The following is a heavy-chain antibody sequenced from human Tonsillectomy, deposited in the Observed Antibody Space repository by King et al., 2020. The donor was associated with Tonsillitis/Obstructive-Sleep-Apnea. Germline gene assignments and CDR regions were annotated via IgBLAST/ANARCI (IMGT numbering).Heavy chain of an antibody. CDR1: GFTFSNAW. D-gene: IGHD4-17*01. CDR2: IKSKTDGGTT. Sequence: VQLVESGGGLVKPGGSLSLSCAASGFTFSNAWMNWVRQAPGKGLEWVGRIKSKTDGGTTDYAAPVKGRFTISRDDSKNTLYLQMNSLKTEDTAVYDCTTPDGDYVGLYYYDGMDVWGQGTTVTVSS. V-gene: IGHV3-15*07. CDR3: TTPDGDYVGLYYYDGMDV. J-gene: IGHJ6*02.